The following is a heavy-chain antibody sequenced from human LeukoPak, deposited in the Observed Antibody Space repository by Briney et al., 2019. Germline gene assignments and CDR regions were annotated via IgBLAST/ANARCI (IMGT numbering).Heavy chain of an antibody. J-gene: IGHJ4*02. CDR3: AVATIKDYFDY. V-gene: IGHV3-48*03. Sequence: QPGGSLRLSCAASEFTFRSYEMNWVRQAPGKGLEWGSYISSSCSTIYYADSVKGRFTISRDNAKNSLYLQMNSLRAEDTAVYYCAVATIKDYFDYWGQGTLVTVSS. CDR2: ISSSCSTI. D-gene: IGHD5-24*01. CDR1: EFTFRSYE.